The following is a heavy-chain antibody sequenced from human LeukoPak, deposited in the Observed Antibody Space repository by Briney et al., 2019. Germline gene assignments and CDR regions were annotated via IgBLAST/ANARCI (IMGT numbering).Heavy chain of an antibody. D-gene: IGHD2-8*02. V-gene: IGHV1-2*04. J-gene: IGHJ4*02. CDR2: INPNSGGT. CDR1: GYTFTGYY. CDR3: AREGGVYGPYYFDY. Sequence: ASVTVSCKASGYTFTGYYMHWVRQAPGQGLEWMGWINPNSGGTNYAQKFQGWVTMTRDTSISTAYMELSRLRSDDTAVYYCAREGGVYGPYYFDYWGQGTLVTVSS.